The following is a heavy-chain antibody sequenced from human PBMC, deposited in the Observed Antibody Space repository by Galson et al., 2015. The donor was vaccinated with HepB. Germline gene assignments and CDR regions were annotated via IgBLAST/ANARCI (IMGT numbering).Heavy chain of an antibody. CDR1: GGSFSGYY. CDR3: ARGTVEDLRAVINHFDY. V-gene: IGHV4-34*01. Sequence: SETLSLTCAVYGGSFSGYYWSWIRQPPGKGLEWIGEINHSGSTNYNPSLKSRVTISVDTSKNQFSLKLSSVTAADTAVYYCARGTVEDLRAVINHFDYWGQGTLVTVSS. J-gene: IGHJ4*02. CDR2: INHSGST. D-gene: IGHD3-22*01.